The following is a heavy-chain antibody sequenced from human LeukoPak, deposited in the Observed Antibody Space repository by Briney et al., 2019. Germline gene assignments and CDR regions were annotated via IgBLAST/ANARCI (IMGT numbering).Heavy chain of an antibody. V-gene: IGHV3-74*01. J-gene: IGHJ3*02. CDR1: GFTLSHYW. Sequence: GGSLRLSCAASGFTLSHYWMHWVRQAPGKWLVWVSRINSDGSSTSYADSVKGRFTISRDNAKNTLYLQMNSLRVEDTAVYYCARRYGGYWASDIWGQGTMVTVSS. CDR2: INSDGSST. CDR3: ARRYGGYWASDI. D-gene: IGHD2-21*01.